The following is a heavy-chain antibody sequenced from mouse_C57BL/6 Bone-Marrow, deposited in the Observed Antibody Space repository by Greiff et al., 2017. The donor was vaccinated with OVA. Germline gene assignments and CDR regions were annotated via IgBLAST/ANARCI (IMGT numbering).Heavy chain of an antibody. CDR2: IYPGDGDT. CDR1: GYAFRSYW. J-gene: IGHJ2*01. V-gene: IGHV1-80*01. D-gene: IGHD2-4*01. Sequence: QVQLQQSGAELVKPGASVKISCKASGYAFRSYWMNWVKQRPGKGLEWIGQIYPGDGDTNYNGKFKGKATLTADKSSSTAYMQLSSLTSEDSAVYVCARGGYYEAFDDWGQGTTLTVSS. CDR3: ARGGYYEAFDD.